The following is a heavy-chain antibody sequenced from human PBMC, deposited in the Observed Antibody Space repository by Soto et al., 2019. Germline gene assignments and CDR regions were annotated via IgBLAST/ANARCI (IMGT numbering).Heavy chain of an antibody. Sequence: ETLSLTCTVSGGSISSYYWSWIRQPPGKGRGWIVYIYYSGITNYNPSLKSRVTISVDTSKNKFSLKLSSVTAEDTAMYYCAGGLDYYHTSGYLEYWGHGTLDNFS. D-gene: IGHD3-22*01. CDR3: AGGLDYYHTSGYLEY. V-gene: IGHV4-59*01. CDR2: IYYSGIT. CDR1: GGSISSYY. J-gene: IGHJ4*01.